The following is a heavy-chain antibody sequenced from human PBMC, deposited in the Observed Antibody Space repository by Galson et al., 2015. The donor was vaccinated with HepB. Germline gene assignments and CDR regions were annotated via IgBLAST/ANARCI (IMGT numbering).Heavy chain of an antibody. D-gene: IGHD3-16*01. V-gene: IGHV3-7*03. Sequence: LRLSCAASGFTFSSHWMSWVRQTPGKGLEWVANIKQDGSEKYYVDSVKGRFTISRDNAKNSLYLQMNSLRAEDTAVYYCASFSPTWRTWDYWGQGTLVTVSS. CDR3: ASFSPTWRTWDY. CDR2: IKQDGSEK. CDR1: GFTFSSHW. J-gene: IGHJ4*02.